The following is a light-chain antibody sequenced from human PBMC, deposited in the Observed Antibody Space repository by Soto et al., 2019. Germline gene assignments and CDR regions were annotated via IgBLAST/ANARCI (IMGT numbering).Light chain of an antibody. V-gene: IGLV2-14*03. CDR3: CSYTTSSILYV. CDR1: SGDVGGNNY. J-gene: IGLJ1*01. CDR2: DVI. Sequence: QSALTQPASVSGSPGQSIAISCSGTSGDVGGNNYVSWYQQHPGKAPNLIIYDVIDRPSGVSDRFSGSKSGNTASLTISGLQAEDEADYYCCSYTTSSILYVFGTGTKVTVL.